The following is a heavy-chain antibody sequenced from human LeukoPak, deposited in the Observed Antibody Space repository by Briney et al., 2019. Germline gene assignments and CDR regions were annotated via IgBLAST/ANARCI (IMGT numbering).Heavy chain of an antibody. CDR3: ARRIKYYDILTGYWYFDL. CDR2: IHTSGST. CDR1: GGSISSYY. D-gene: IGHD3-9*01. Sequence: KSSETLSLTCTVSGGSISSYYWSWIRQPAGKGLEWIGRIHTSGSTNYNPSLKSRVTISVDTSKNQFSLKLSSVTAADSAVYYCARRIKYYDILTGYWYFDLWGRGTLVTVSS. J-gene: IGHJ2*01. V-gene: IGHV4-4*07.